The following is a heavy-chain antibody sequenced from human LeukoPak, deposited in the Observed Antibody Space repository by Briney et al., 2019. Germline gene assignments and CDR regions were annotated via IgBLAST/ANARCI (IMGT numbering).Heavy chain of an antibody. D-gene: IGHD3-22*01. Sequence: GGSLKISCKGSGYSFTSYWISWVRQMPGKGLEWMGRIDPSDSYTNYSPSFQGHVTISADKSISTAYLQWSSLKASDTAMYYCAITGDSSGYLRQNDYWGQGTLVTVSS. CDR3: AITGDSSGYLRQNDY. V-gene: IGHV5-10-1*01. J-gene: IGHJ4*02. CDR1: GYSFTSYW. CDR2: IDPSDSYT.